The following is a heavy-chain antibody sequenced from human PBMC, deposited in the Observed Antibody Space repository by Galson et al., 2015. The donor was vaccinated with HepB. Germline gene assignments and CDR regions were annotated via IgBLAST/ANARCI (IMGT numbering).Heavy chain of an antibody. CDR3: ARDREGLPDY. CDR2: ISYDGSNK. CDR1: GFTFSSYA. J-gene: IGHJ4*02. D-gene: IGHD2-15*01. V-gene: IGHV3-30*04. Sequence: SLRLSCAASGFTFSSYAMHWVRQAPGKGLEWVAVISYDGSNKYYADSVKGRFTISRDNSKNTLYLQMNSLRAEDTAVYYCARDREGLPDYWGQGTLVTVSS.